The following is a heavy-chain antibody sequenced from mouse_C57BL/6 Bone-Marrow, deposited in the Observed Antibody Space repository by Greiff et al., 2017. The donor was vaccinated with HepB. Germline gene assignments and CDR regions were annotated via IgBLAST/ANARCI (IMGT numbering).Heavy chain of an antibody. J-gene: IGHJ3*01. V-gene: IGHV1-9*01. Sequence: QVQLLQSGAELMKPGASVKLSCKATGYTFTGYGMEWVKQRPGHGLEWIGAILPGSGSTNYHEKVKGKVTFSADTASNTPYMQLSSLKTEDSAIYYCARAWTHGFAYWGQGTLVTVSA. CDR3: ARAWTHGFAY. CDR2: ILPGSGST. CDR1: GYTFTGYG.